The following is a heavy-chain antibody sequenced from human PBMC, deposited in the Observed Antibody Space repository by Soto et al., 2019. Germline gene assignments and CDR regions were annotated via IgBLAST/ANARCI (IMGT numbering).Heavy chain of an antibody. CDR3: SGNFDF. J-gene: IGHJ4*02. D-gene: IGHD2-15*01. CDR1: GFTFSNYG. Sequence: QVQLVESGGGVVQPGRSLRLSCAASGFTFSNYGMHWVRQAPGKGLEWMAVIWHDGSNSYYVDSVKGRFTISRDNSKNTLYLQMDSLRVEDTAVYYCSGNFDFWGQGTLVTVSS. V-gene: IGHV3-33*01. CDR2: IWHDGSNS.